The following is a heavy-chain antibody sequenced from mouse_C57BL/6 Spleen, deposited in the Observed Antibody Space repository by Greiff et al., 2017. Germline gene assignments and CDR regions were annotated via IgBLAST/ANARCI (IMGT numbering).Heavy chain of an antibody. J-gene: IGHJ2*01. CDR3: ARDGYYLFDY. CDR1: GYSITSGYY. Sequence: EVKVEESGPGLVKPSQSLSLTCSVTGYSITSGYYWNWIRQFPGNKLEWMGYISYDGSNNYNPSLKNRISITRDTSKNQFFLKLNSVTTEDTATYYCARDGYYLFDYWGQGTTLTVSS. CDR2: ISYDGSN. D-gene: IGHD2-3*01. V-gene: IGHV3-6*01.